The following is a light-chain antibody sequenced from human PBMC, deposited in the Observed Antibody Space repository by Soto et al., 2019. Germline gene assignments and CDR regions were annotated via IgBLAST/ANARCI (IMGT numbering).Light chain of an antibody. CDR3: AAWDNSLNGRV. V-gene: IGLV1-47*02. CDR1: NSNSGSNY. J-gene: IGLJ3*02. CDR2: SNI. Sequence: QSVLTQPPSASGTPGQRVTISCSGSNSNSGSNYVYWYQQFPGTAPKLLIYSNIQRPSGVPARCSGSKSGTTAYLAISGLRSEDEADYYCAAWDNSLNGRVFCGGTKLTVL.